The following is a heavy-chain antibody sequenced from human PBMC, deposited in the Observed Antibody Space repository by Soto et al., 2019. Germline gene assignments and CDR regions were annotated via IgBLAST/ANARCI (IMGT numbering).Heavy chain of an antibody. J-gene: IGHJ6*02. CDR1: GFTFSSYG. Sequence: GGSLRLSCAASGFTFSSYGMHWVRQAPGKGLEWVAVIWYDGSNKYYADSVKGRFTISRDNSKNTLYLQMNSLRAEDTAVYYCARVRKDSSSWPDYYGMDVWGQGTTVTVSS. CDR2: IWYDGSNK. V-gene: IGHV3-33*01. D-gene: IGHD6-13*01. CDR3: ARVRKDSSSWPDYYGMDV.